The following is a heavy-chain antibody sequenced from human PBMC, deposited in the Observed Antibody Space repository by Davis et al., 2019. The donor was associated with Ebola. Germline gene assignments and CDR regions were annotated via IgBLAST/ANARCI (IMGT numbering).Heavy chain of an antibody. V-gene: IGHV4-59*01. Sequence: SDTLSLTCTVSVCSFSSYYWSWIRQPPGKGLEWIGYIYYSGSTNYNPSLNSRVTITVVTSKNQFSLKLSSVTAADTAVYYCARGGIVATIRLDYWGQGTLVTGSS. J-gene: IGHJ4*02. CDR2: IYYSGST. D-gene: IGHD5-12*01. CDR3: ARGGIVATIRLDY. CDR1: VCSFSSYY.